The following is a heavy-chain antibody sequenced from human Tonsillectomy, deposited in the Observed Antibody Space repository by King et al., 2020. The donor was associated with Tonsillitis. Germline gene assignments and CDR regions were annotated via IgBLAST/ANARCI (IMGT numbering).Heavy chain of an antibody. Sequence: QLVQSGAEVKKPGASVIVSCKASGYTFTDYFIHWVRQAPGQGLEWMGWISPKSGVTNYAQKFQGRVTMTRDTSVNTAFMELSSLTSDDTAVYHCASDGAGVAGTYLYWGQGTLVTVSS. D-gene: IGHD6-19*01. CDR3: ASDGAGVAGTYLY. CDR2: ISPKSGVT. J-gene: IGHJ4*02. CDR1: GYTFTDYF. V-gene: IGHV1-2*02.